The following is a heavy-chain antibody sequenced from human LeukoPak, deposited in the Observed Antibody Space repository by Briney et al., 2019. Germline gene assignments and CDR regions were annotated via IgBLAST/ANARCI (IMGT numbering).Heavy chain of an antibody. Sequence: PSETLSLTCTVSGGSISSYYWSWIRQPPGKGLEWIGYIYYSGSTYYNPSLKSRVTISVDTSKNQFSLRLSSVTAADTAVYYCARQGLRSSWYFWFDPWGQGTLVTVSS. CDR3: ARQGLRSSWYFWFDP. J-gene: IGHJ5*02. V-gene: IGHV4-59*04. D-gene: IGHD6-13*01. CDR1: GGSISSYY. CDR2: IYYSGST.